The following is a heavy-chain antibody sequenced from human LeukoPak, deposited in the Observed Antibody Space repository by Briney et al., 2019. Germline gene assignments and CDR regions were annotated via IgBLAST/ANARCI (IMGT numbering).Heavy chain of an antibody. J-gene: IGHJ4*02. CDR2: IKEDGSET. D-gene: IGHD3-10*02. Sequence: GGSLRLSCAASGFTFSNYWMSWVRQAPGKGPEWMGNIKEDGSETYYVDSVKGRFTISRDNAQNSLYLHMHSLRVEDTAVYYCARDPYVSNFDYWGQGTLVTVST. CDR1: GFTFSNYW. CDR3: ARDPYVSNFDY. V-gene: IGHV3-7*03.